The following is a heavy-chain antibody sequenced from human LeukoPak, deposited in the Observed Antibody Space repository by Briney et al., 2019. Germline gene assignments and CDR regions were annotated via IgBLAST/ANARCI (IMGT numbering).Heavy chain of an antibody. Sequence: SVKVSCKASRGTFSSYAISWVRQAPGQGLEWLGGIIPIFGTANYAQKFQGRVTITTDESTSTAYMELSSPRSDDTAVYYCARTSRGSYPTTDYWGQGTLVTISS. CDR1: RGTFSSYA. J-gene: IGHJ4*02. D-gene: IGHD1-26*01. CDR3: ARTSRGSYPTTDY. CDR2: IIPIFGTA. V-gene: IGHV1-69*05.